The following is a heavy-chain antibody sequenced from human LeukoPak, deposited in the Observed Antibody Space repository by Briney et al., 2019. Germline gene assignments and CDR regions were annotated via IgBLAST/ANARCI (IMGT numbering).Heavy chain of an antibody. V-gene: IGHV3-15*01. J-gene: IGHJ3*02. Sequence: GGSLRLSCATSGFTFSDAWMTWVRQAQGKGLEWVGRIKTKGEGGTVDYAAPVKGRFTISRDDSKNTLYLQMNSLKTEDTAVYYCTTAIEMATTPWAFDIWGQGTMVTVSS. D-gene: IGHD5-24*01. CDR1: GFTFSDAW. CDR2: IKTKGEGGTV. CDR3: TTAIEMATTPWAFDI.